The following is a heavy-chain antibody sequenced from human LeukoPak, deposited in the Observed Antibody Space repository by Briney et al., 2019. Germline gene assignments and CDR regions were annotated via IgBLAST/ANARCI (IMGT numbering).Heavy chain of an antibody. CDR2: ISSDGAT. CDR1: GFIVSSDF. V-gene: IGHV3-53*01. J-gene: IGHJ5*02. Sequence: GGSLRPSCAASGFIVSSDFMSWVRQAPGKGLEWVSLISSDGATYYADSVKGRFTISRDRFKNTLSLQMNSLRAEDTAVYYCATSRGASWGPGTLVTVSS. CDR3: ATSRGAS. D-gene: IGHD3-16*01.